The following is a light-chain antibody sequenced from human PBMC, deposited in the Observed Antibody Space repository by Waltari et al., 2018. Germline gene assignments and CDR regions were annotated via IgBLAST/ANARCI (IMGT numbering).Light chain of an antibody. CDR1: NSDTGGNKY. CDR3: SSFTSSATWV. CDR2: GVS. J-gene: IGLJ3*02. V-gene: IGLV2-14*03. Sequence: QSALHQPASLSGSPRQSITNPCTGTNSDTGGNKYFPWYQHHSGKAPKLMIFGVSDRPSGVSNRFSGSKSGNTASLTISELQADDEADYYCSSFTSSATWVFGGGTKLTVL.